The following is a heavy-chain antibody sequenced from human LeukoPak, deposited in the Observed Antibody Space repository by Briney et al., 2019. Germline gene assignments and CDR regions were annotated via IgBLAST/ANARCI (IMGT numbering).Heavy chain of an antibody. CDR3: ARDEGSDISYYYYMDV. Sequence: SVKVSCKASGYTFTSYYMHWVRQAPGQGLEWMGGIIPILGTANYAQKFQGRVTITADKSTSTAYMELSSLRSEDTAVYYCARDEGSDISYYYYMDVWGKGTTVTVSS. CDR1: GYTFTSYY. V-gene: IGHV1-69*10. CDR2: IIPILGTA. J-gene: IGHJ6*03. D-gene: IGHD3-3*02.